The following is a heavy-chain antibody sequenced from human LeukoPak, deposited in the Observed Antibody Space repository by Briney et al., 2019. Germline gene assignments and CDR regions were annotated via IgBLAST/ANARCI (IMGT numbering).Heavy chain of an antibody. CDR2: IRYDGSNK. CDR3: ARALTPYYYYYMDV. D-gene: IGHD3-9*01. Sequence: GGSLRLSCAASGFTFSSYDIHWVRQAPGKGLEWVAFIRYDGSNKYYADSVRGRFTISRDNSKNTLYLQMNSLRAEDTAVYYCARALTPYYYYYMDVWGKGTTVTISS. V-gene: IGHV3-30*02. J-gene: IGHJ6*03. CDR1: GFTFSSYD.